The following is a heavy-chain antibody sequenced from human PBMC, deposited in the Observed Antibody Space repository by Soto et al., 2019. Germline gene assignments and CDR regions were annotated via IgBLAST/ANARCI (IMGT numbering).Heavy chain of an antibody. CDR1: GFTFSGSA. CDR3: TRIFSDAFDI. Sequence: DVQLVESGGGLVQPGGSLKLSCAASGFTFSGSAIHWVRQASGKGLEWVARIRSKGNNYATAYAASVKGRFTISRDDSKNTAYLQLNSLKSEDTAVYYCTRIFSDAFDIWGQGTMVTVSS. D-gene: IGHD3-9*01. J-gene: IGHJ3*02. CDR2: IRSKGNNYAT. V-gene: IGHV3-73*02.